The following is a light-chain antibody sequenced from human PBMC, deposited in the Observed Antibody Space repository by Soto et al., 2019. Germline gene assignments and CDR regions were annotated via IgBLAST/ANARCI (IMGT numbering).Light chain of an antibody. V-gene: IGLV1-40*01. J-gene: IGLJ3*02. CDR2: GSS. Sequence: QAVVTQPPSVSGAPGQRVTISCTGSSSNIGAGYDVHWYQHLPGTAPKLLIYGSSNRPSGVPDRFSGSKSGTSASLAITGLQAEDEADYYCQSYDSSLSGWVFGGGTNLTVL. CDR3: QSYDSSLSGWV. CDR1: SSNIGAGYD.